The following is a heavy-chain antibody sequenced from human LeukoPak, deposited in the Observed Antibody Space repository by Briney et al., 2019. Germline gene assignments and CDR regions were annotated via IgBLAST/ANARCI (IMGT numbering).Heavy chain of an antibody. CDR2: IIPIFGTA. CDR3: ARSLLRGVPEHYYYYGMDV. V-gene: IGHV1-69*13. D-gene: IGHD3-22*01. CDR1: GGTFSSYA. J-gene: IGHJ6*02. Sequence: SVTVSCKASGGTFSSYAISWVRQAPGQGLEWMGGIIPIFGTANYAQKFQGRVTITADESTSTAYMELSSLRSEDTAVYYCARSLLRGVPEHYYYYGMDVWGQGTTVTVSS.